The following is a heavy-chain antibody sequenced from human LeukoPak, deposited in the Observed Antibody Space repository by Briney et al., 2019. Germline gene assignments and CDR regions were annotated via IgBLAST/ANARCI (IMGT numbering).Heavy chain of an antibody. Sequence: ASVKVSCKASGYTFASHYMHWVRQAPGQGLEWMGIINPSGGSTTYAQKFQGRVTMTRDTSTSTVYMELSSPRSEDTAVYYCGRVNCGGDCQSWYFDLWGRGTLVTVSS. D-gene: IGHD2-21*02. CDR1: GYTFASHY. V-gene: IGHV1-46*01. J-gene: IGHJ2*01. CDR2: INPSGGST. CDR3: GRVNCGGDCQSWYFDL.